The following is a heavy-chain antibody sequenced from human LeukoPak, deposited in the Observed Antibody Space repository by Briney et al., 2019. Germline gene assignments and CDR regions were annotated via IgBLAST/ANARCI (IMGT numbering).Heavy chain of an antibody. CDR3: ARGRAVDTAMVTSDY. Sequence: SETLSLTCAVYGGSFSGYYWSWIRQPPGKGLEWIGEINHSGSTNYKPSLKSRVTISVDTSKNQFSLKLSSVTAADTAVYYCARGRAVDTAMVTSDYWGQGTLVTVSS. J-gene: IGHJ4*02. CDR2: INHSGST. CDR1: GGSFSGYY. V-gene: IGHV4-34*01. D-gene: IGHD5-18*01.